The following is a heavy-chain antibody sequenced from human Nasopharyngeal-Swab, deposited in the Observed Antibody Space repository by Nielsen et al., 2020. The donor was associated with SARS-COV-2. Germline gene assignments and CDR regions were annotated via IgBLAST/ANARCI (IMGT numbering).Heavy chain of an antibody. CDR3: ARDPIASPDTG. J-gene: IGHJ4*02. V-gene: IGHV1-69*13. D-gene: IGHD6-13*01. Sequence: SVKVSCKASGDSFSNFAINWVRQAPGQGFEWMGGIIPIFRSADYAQDFQGRVTITADESTSTAYMEIRTLRSEDTAVYYCARDPIASPDTGWGQGTPINVSS. CDR1: GDSFSNFA. CDR2: IIPIFRSA.